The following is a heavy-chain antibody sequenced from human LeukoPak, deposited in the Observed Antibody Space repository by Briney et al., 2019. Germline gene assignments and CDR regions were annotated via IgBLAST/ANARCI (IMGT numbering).Heavy chain of an antibody. Sequence: SETLSLTCTVSGGPINSNGYYWGWIRQPPGKGLEWVGSVYSSGSTSYNPSLRSRVAISVDTSKNQFSLGLSSVTAPDTAVYYCARRSRSGFFDYWGQGTLVTVSS. V-gene: IGHV4-39*01. CDR3: ARRSRSGFFDY. CDR2: VYSSGST. J-gene: IGHJ4*02. D-gene: IGHD3-10*01. CDR1: GGPINSNGYY.